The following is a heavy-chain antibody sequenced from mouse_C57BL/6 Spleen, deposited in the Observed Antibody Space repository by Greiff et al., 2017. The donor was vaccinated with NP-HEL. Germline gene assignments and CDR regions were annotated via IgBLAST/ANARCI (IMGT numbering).Heavy chain of an antibody. Sequence: QVHVKQSGAELVKPGASVKISCKASGYAFSSYWMNWVKQRPGKGLEWIGQIYPGDGDTNYNGKFKGKATLTADKSSSTAYMQLSSLTSEDSAVYFCAGDGYPWCAYWGQGTLVTVSA. CDR1: GYAFSSYW. CDR3: AGDGYPWCAY. V-gene: IGHV1-80*01. D-gene: IGHD2-3*01. CDR2: IYPGDGDT. J-gene: IGHJ3*01.